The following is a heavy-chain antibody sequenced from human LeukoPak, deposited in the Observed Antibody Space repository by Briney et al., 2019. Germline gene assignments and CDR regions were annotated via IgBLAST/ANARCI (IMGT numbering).Heavy chain of an antibody. J-gene: IGHJ1*01. CDR3: AKDGVVYSSSWYPKYFQY. CDR2: ISGSGGST. CDR1: GFTFSNYA. Sequence: QPGGSLRLSCAGSGFTFSNYAMNWVRQAPGKGLEWVSDISGSGGSTYYADSVKGRFTISRDNSKNTLYLQMNSLRAEDTAVYYCAKDGVVYSSSWYPKYFQYWGQGTLVTVSS. D-gene: IGHD6-13*01. V-gene: IGHV3-23*01.